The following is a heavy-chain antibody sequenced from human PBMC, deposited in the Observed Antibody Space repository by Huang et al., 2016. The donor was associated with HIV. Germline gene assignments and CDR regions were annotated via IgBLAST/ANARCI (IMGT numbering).Heavy chain of an antibody. CDR3: ARVVAASAFEI. V-gene: IGHV4-59*11. J-gene: IGHJ3*02. CDR2: IDYSGST. CDR1: SGPISSPY. Sequence: QVQLQESGPGLVKPSETLSLTCTVSSGPISSPYWGGIRHPPGKGLAWIGNIDYSGSTNNNPPLKSRVSISIDTSKAQFFLKVTSVSSADTAVYYCARVVAASAFEIWGQGTMITVSS. D-gene: IGHD2-15*01.